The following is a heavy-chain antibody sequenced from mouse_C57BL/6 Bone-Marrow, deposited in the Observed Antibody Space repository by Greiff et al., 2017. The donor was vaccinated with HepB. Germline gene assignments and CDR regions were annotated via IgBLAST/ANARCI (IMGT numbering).Heavy chain of an antibody. CDR1: GFTFSSYA. D-gene: IGHD1-1*01. Sequence: EVKLVESGAGLVKPGGSLKLSCAASGFTFSSYAMSWVRQTPEKRLEWVAYISSGGDYIYYADTVKGRFTISRDNARNTLYLQMSSLKSEDTAMYYCTRGEDYYYGSSSYYFDYWGQGTTLTVSS. V-gene: IGHV5-9-1*02. CDR2: ISSGGDYI. J-gene: IGHJ2*01. CDR3: TRGEDYYYGSSSYYFDY.